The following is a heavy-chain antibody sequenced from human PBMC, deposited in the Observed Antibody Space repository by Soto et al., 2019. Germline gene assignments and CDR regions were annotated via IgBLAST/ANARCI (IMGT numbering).Heavy chain of an antibody. CDR1: GYTFTSYG. Sequence: QVQLVQSGAEVKKPGASVKVSCKASGYTFTSYGISWVRQAPGQGLEWMGWISAYNSNTNYAQKLQGRVTMTTDTSPSTGYMGLRSLRSDDTAVEYCARETVAGTTGVDYWGQGPLVTVSS. D-gene: IGHD6-19*01. J-gene: IGHJ4*02. CDR2: ISAYNSNT. V-gene: IGHV1-18*01. CDR3: ARETVAGTTGVDY.